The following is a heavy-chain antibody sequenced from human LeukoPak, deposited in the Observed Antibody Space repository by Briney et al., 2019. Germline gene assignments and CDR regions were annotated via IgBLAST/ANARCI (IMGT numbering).Heavy chain of an antibody. D-gene: IGHD3-10*01. CDR3: ASWVIAAGV. J-gene: IGHJ4*02. CDR2: INPDSGDT. Sequence: ASVKVSCKASGYTFTGYYRHGVRQAPGQGLEWMGWINPDSGDTNYQGRVTMTRDTSISTAYMELSRLISDDTAVYYCASWVIAAGVWGQGTLVTVSS. CDR1: GYTFTGYY. V-gene: IGHV1-2*02.